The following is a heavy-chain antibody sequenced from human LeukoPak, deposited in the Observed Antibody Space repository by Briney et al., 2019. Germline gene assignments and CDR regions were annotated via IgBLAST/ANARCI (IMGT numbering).Heavy chain of an antibody. CDR1: GGSISSGSYY. V-gene: IGHV4-61*02. J-gene: IGHJ6*03. CDR2: IYTSGST. D-gene: IGHD4-17*01. CDR3: ARSTFGYGDYHYYMDV. Sequence: SETLSLTCTVSGGSISSGSYYWSWIRQPAGKGLEWIGRIYTSGSTNYNPSLKSRVTISVDTSKNQFSLKLSSVTAADTAVYYCARSTFGYGDYHYYMDVWGKGTTVTVSS.